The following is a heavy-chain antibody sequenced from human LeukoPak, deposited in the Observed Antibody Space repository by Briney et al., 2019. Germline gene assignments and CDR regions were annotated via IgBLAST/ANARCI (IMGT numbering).Heavy chain of an antibody. D-gene: IGHD3-16*02. CDR3: ASAGWGSYHGLIY. V-gene: IGHV4-59*01. J-gene: IGHJ4*02. Sequence: SETLSLTCTVSGGSISSYYWSWLRQPPGKGLEWIGYIYYSGSTNYNPSLKSRVTISVDTSKNQFSLKLSSVTAADTAVYYCASAGWGSYHGLIYWGQGTLVTVSS. CDR1: GGSISSYY. CDR2: IYYSGST.